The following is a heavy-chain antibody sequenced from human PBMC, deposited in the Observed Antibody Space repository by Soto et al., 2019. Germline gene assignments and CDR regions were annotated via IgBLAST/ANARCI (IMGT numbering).Heavy chain of an antibody. CDR1: GYTFTSYY. V-gene: IGHV1-3*01. D-gene: IGHD3-10*01. Sequence: ASLKVSCKASGYTFTSYYMHWVRQAPGQRLEWMGWINAGNGNTKYSQKFQGRVTITRDTSASTAYMELSSLRSEDTAVYYCARTYGSGKFSAFDTWGQGTMVTVSS. CDR2: INAGNGNT. J-gene: IGHJ3*02. CDR3: ARTYGSGKFSAFDT.